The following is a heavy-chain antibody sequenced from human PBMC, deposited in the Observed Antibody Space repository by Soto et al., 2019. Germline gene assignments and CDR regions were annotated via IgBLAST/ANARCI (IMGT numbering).Heavy chain of an antibody. CDR2: ISAYNGNT. D-gene: IGHD4-4*01. J-gene: IGHJ4*02. CDR3: AKEGSVIHDS. Sequence: ASVKVSCKVSGYTLTELSMHWVRQAPGQGLEWMGWISAYNGNTNYAQKLQGRVTMTTDTSTSTAYMELRSLRSDDTAVDYLAKEGSVIHDSWGQGTLVTVSS. V-gene: IGHV1-18*01. CDR1: GYTLTELS.